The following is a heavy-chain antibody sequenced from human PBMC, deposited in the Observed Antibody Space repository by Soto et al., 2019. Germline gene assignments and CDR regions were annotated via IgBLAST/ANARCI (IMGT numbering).Heavy chain of an antibody. J-gene: IGHJ6*02. CDR1: VFTFSDAW. V-gene: IGHV3-15*07. CDR2: IKSQSDGGTT. CDR3: TTGWLRPQTFFYYYGVDV. Sequence: GGSLRHSCSASVFTFSDAWMNWVLQSPLKLLEFFCRIKSQSDGGTTDYAAPVKGRFAISRDDSKNTLSLQMTSLKTEDTGVYFCTTGWLRPQTFFYYYGVDVWGQGTTVTVSS. D-gene: IGHD5-12*01.